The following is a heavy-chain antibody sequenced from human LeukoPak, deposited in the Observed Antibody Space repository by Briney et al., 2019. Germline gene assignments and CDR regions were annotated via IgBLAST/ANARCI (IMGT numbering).Heavy chain of an antibody. D-gene: IGHD3-22*01. CDR1: GFPFSSYG. CDR2: IRYDGSKK. V-gene: IGHV3-30*02. J-gene: IGHJ4*02. CDR3: ARDRDGYYDSSGYYWSGYFDY. Sequence: GGSLRLSCAASGFPFSSYGMHWVRQAPGKGLDWVAFIRYDGSKKYYADSVKGRFTISRDNSKNTLYLQMNSLRAEDTAVYYCARDRDGYYDSSGYYWSGYFDYWGQGTLVTVSS.